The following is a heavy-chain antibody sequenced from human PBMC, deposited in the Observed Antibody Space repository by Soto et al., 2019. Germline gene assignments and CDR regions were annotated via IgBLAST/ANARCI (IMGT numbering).Heavy chain of an antibody. Sequence: QVQLQESGPGLVKPSQTLSLTCTVSGGSISSGGYYWSWIRQHPGKGLEWIGYIYYSGSTYYNPPPKSRYIISADTSKNQFSLTLSSVPAPEPAVSYCARSGNSYGPNPLLYWGQGTLVTVSS. CDR3: ARSGNSYGPNPLLY. CDR1: GGSISSGGYY. D-gene: IGHD5-18*01. CDR2: IYYSGST. V-gene: IGHV4-31*03. J-gene: IGHJ4*02.